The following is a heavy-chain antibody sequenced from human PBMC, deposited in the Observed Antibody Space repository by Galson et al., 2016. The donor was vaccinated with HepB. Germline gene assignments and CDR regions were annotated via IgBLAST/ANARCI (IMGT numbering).Heavy chain of an antibody. CDR3: ASEPFISPLDY. J-gene: IGHJ4*02. CDR2: INEDGSAK. CDR1: GFTFSSYW. Sequence: SLRLSCAASGFTFSSYWMGWVRQAPGEGLEWVANINEDGSAKNYVYTVEGRFTISRDNVKNSLYLQMNSLSVEDTDVYFCASEPFISPLDYWGPGTLVTVSA. D-gene: IGHD2/OR15-2a*01. V-gene: IGHV3-7*03.